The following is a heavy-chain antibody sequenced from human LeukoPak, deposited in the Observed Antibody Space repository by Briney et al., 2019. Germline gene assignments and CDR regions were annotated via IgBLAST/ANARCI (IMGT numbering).Heavy chain of an antibody. V-gene: IGHV1-18*01. Sequence: ASVKVSCKASGYTFTSYGISWVRQAPGQGLEWMGWISAYNGNTNYAQKLQGRVTMTTDKSTSTAYMELSSLRSEDTAVYYCASLGYSTVTTNYWGQGTLVTVSS. CDR1: GYTFTSYG. CDR3: ASLGYSTVTTNY. CDR2: ISAYNGNT. D-gene: IGHD4-17*01. J-gene: IGHJ4*02.